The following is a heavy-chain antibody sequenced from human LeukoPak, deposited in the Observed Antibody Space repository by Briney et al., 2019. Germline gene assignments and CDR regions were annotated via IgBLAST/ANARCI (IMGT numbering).Heavy chain of an antibody. J-gene: IGHJ6*04. D-gene: IGHD2-2*01. CDR3: ATNKPQGVVVPAAIYYYYYGMDV. CDR2: IIPIFGTA. V-gene: IGHV1-69*13. CDR1: GGTFSCYA. Sequence: SVKVSCKASGGTFSCYAISWVRQAPGQGLEWMGGIIPIFGTANYAQKFQGRVTITADESTSTAYMELSSLRSEDTAVYYCATNKPQGVVVPAAIYYYYYGMDVWGKGTTVTVSS.